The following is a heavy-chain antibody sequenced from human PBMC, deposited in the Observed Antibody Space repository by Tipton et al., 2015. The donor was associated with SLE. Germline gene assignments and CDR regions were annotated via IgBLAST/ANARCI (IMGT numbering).Heavy chain of an antibody. Sequence: TLSLTCTVSGGSISSHYWSWIRQPPGKGLEWIGYIYYSGSTNYNPSLKSRVTISVDTSKNQFSLKLSSVTAADTAVYYCARVRSGSSYYYYYMDVWGKGTTVTVSS. CDR1: GGSISSHY. V-gene: IGHV4-59*08. D-gene: IGHD1-26*01. J-gene: IGHJ6*03. CDR3: ARVRSGSSYYYYYMDV. CDR2: IYYSGST.